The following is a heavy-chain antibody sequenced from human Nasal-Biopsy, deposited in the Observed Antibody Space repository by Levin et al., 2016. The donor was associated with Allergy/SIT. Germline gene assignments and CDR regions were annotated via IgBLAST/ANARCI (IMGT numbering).Heavy chain of an antibody. CDR1: GLTFSTYT. V-gene: IGHV3-21*01. CDR2: ITASSSFI. CDR3: ASGDTAMIMGDH. Sequence: GGSLRLSCVASGLTFSTYTMNWVRQAPGKGLEWVSCITASSSFIYYADSVKGRFSISRDNAKNSLFLQMNSLRVEDTAVYYCASGDTAMIMGDHWGQGALVTVSS. J-gene: IGHJ4*02. D-gene: IGHD5-18*01.